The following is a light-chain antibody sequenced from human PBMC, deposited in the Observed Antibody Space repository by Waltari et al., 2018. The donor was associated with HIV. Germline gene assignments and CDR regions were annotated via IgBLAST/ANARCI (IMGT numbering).Light chain of an antibody. Sequence: QSALTQPPSASGSPGQSVAISCTGSSNDIGTYNFVSWYQHHPGKAPKLILYDVTRRPPGIPDRFSGTKSGYTASLTVSDLQVEDEADYYCVSYTEKDTFLLFGGGTKLAV. V-gene: IGLV2-8*01. CDR3: VSYTEKDTFLL. CDR2: DVT. J-gene: IGLJ2*01. CDR1: SNDIGTYNF.